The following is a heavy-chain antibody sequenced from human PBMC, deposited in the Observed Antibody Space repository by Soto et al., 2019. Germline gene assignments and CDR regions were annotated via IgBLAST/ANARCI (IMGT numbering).Heavy chain of an antibody. Sequence: QVHVVQSGAEVKKPGSSVKVTCKAFGGTFNSFGINWVRQAPGQGLGWMGGIIPVFGTTKYAQKFRDRVTLVADGSTRTSYMVLSSLTSEDTAVYYCAIEVWGRGGYYLDSLGQGTLVAVSS. D-gene: IGHD7-27*01. CDR3: AIEVWGRGGYYLDS. V-gene: IGHV1-69*01. CDR1: GGTFNSFG. CDR2: IIPVFGTT. J-gene: IGHJ4*02.